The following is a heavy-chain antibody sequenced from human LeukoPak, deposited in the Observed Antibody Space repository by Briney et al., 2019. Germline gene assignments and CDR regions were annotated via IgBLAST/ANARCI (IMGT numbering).Heavy chain of an antibody. CDR3: ARDPQGTTGTTGGMDV. CDR2: ISSSSSYI. J-gene: IGHJ6*04. V-gene: IGHV3-21*01. CDR1: GFSFRTYS. D-gene: IGHD1-1*01. Sequence: GGSLRLSCVVSGFSFRTYSMNWVRQAPGKGLEWVSSISSSSSYIYYADSVKGRFTISRDNAKNSLYLQMNSLRAEDTAVYYCARDPQGTTGTTGGMDVWGKGTTVTVSS.